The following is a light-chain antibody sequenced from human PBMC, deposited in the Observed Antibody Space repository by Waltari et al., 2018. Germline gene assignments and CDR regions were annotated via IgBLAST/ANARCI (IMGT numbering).Light chain of an antibody. Sequence: DIVMTQSPLSLPVTPGEPASISCRSSQSLLHSNEYNYLDWYVQKAGQSPQLLIYLGSNRASGVPDRFSCSGSGTDFTLKISRVEAEDVGVYYCMQVLQTPRTFGQGTKLQIK. CDR3: MQVLQTPRT. CDR1: QSLLHSNEYNY. V-gene: IGKV2-28*01. J-gene: IGKJ2*01. CDR2: LGS.